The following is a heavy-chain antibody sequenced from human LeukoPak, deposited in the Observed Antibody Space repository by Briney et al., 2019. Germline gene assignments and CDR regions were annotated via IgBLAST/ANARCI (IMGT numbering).Heavy chain of an antibody. CDR2: IYTSGST. CDR1: GGSISSYY. Sequence: PSETLSLTCTVSGGSISSYYWSWFRQPPGKGLEWIGYIYTSGSTNYNPSFKSRVIISVDASKNQFSLKLSSVTAADTAVYYCARHVSYYDFWSGYYSPSGYFDYWGQGTLVTVSS. J-gene: IGHJ4*02. V-gene: IGHV4-4*09. CDR3: ARHVSYYDFWSGYYSPSGYFDY. D-gene: IGHD3-3*01.